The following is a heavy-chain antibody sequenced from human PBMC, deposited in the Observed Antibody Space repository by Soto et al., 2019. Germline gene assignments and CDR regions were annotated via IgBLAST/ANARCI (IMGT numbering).Heavy chain of an antibody. CDR2: ISSSGSTI. D-gene: IGHD1-1*01. CDR3: AREDLLERRLYKSFYYYYGMDV. J-gene: IGHJ6*02. V-gene: IGHV3-48*02. CDR1: GFTFSSYA. Sequence: PGGSLRLSCAASGFTFSSYAMHWVRQAPGKGLECVSYISSSGSTIYYADSVKGRFTISRDNAKSSVFLQMNRLRDEDTAVYYCAREDLLERRLYKSFYYYYGMDVWGQGTTVTVSS.